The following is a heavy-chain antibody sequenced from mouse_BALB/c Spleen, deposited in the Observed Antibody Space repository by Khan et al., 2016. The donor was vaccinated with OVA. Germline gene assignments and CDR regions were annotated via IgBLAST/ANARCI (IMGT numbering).Heavy chain of an antibody. CDR3: AYSLLLCAMDY. J-gene: IGHJ4*01. D-gene: IGHD1-2*01. CDR1: GFHIKDTY. CDR2: IDPANGNT. V-gene: IGHV14-3*02. Sequence: VQLQQPGAELVRPGASVKLSCTASGFHIKDTYVHWVKQRPEQGLEWIGRIDPANGNTKYDPKFQGKATITADTSSHPAYLQLSSLTSEDTAVYYCAYSLLLCAMDYWGQGTSVTVSS.